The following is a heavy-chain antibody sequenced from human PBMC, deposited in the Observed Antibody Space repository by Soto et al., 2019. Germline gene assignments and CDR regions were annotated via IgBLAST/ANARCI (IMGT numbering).Heavy chain of an antibody. J-gene: IGHJ3*01. CDR2: ISGDGGST. Sequence: GGSLRLSCAASGFTFDDYAMHWVRQAPGKGLEWVSLISGDGGSTYYADSVKGRFTISRDNSKNSLYLQLNSLRTEDTALFSGAKDMGKSIVGVTALDFGGEGKRVTV. D-gene: IGHD1-26*01. V-gene: IGHV3-43*02. CDR1: GFTFDDYA. CDR3: AKDMGKSIVGVTALDF.